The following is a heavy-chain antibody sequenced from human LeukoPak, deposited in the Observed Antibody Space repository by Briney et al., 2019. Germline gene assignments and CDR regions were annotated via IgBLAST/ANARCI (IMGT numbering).Heavy chain of an antibody. V-gene: IGHV3-49*03. CDR2: IRSKAYGGTT. J-gene: IGHJ4*02. CDR1: GFTFGDYI. CDR3: ARGASY. Sequence: GGSLRLSCTASGFTFGDYIMTWFRQAPGKGLEWVGFIRSKAYGGTTEYAASVKGGFTISRDDSKSIVYLQMNSLRAEDTALYYCARGASYWGQGTLVTVSS. D-gene: IGHD3-16*01.